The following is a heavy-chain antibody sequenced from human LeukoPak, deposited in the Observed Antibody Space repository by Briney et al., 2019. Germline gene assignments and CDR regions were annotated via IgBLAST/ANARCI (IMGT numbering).Heavy chain of an antibody. D-gene: IGHD3-3*01. V-gene: IGHV3-21*01. CDR1: GFTFSSYS. CDR2: ISSSSSYI. CDR3: ARDPSYDFWSGLSASDY. Sequence: PGGSLRLSCAASGFTFSSYSMNWVRQAPGKGLEWVSSISSSSSYIYYADSVKGRFTISRDNAKNSLYLQMNSLRAEDTAVYYCARDPSYDFWSGLSASDYWGQGTLVTVSS. J-gene: IGHJ4*02.